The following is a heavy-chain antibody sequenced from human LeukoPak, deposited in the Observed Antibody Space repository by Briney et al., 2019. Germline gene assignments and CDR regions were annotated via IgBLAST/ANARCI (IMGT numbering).Heavy chain of an antibody. CDR2: IRYDGSNK. CDR1: GFTFSSYG. J-gene: IGHJ5*02. D-gene: IGHD2-2*01. CDR3: AKDRVPAAMTWFDP. V-gene: IGHV3-30*02. Sequence: GGSLRLSCAASGFTFSSYGMHWVRQAPGKGLEWVAFIRYDGSNKYYADSVKGRFTISRDNSKNTLYLQMSSLRAEDTAVYYCAKDRVPAAMTWFDPWGQGTLVTVSS.